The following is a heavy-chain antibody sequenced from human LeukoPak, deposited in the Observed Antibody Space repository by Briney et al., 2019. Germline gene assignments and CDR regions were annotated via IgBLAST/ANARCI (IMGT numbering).Heavy chain of an antibody. J-gene: IGHJ6*02. CDR2: ISSSSSYI. V-gene: IGHV3-21*04. CDR1: GFTFSSYS. Sequence: GGSLRLSCAASGFTFSSYSMNWVRQAPGKGLEWVSSISSSSSYIYYADSVKGRFTISRDNAKNSLYLQMNSLRAEDTAVYYCAREFRYGSGSYSRYYGMDVWGQGTTVTVSS. CDR3: AREFRYGSGSYSRYYGMDV. D-gene: IGHD3-10*01.